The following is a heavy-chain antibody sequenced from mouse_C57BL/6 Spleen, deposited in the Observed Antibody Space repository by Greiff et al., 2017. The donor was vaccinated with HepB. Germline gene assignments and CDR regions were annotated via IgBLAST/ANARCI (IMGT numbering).Heavy chain of an antibody. CDR3: ARQHGYDAFFDY. Sequence: EVQGVESGGDLVKPGGSLKLSCAASGFTFSSYGMSWVRQTPDKRLEWVATISSGGSYTYYPDSVKGRFTISRDNAKNTLYLQMSSLKSEDTAMYYCARQHGYDAFFDYWGQGTTLTVSS. J-gene: IGHJ2*01. V-gene: IGHV5-6*01. CDR1: GFTFSSYG. D-gene: IGHD2-2*01. CDR2: ISSGGSYT.